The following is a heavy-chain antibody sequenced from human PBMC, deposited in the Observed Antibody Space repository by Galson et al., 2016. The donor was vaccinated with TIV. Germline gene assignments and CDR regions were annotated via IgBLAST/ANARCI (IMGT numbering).Heavy chain of an antibody. CDR1: GFTFNDYF. J-gene: IGHJ4*02. V-gene: IGHV3-11*04. D-gene: IGHD6-19*01. CDR3: ATIAVAGTRVY. Sequence: SCAASGFTFNDYFMIWIRQTPGKGLEWVSHISGSGATTYYADSVRGRLTISRDNAKNSLYLDMSSLRAEDTAVYYCATIAVAGTRVYWGQGTLVTVSS. CDR2: ISGSGATT.